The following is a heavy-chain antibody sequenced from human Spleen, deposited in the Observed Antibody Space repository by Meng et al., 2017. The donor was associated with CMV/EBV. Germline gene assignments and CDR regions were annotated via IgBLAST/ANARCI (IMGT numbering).Heavy chain of an antibody. D-gene: IGHD6-19*01. CDR3: ARDSSGWYDGYFDS. CDR1: GGSMSSYY. V-gene: IGHV4-59*01. CDR2: IYYSGST. Sequence: GSLRLSCTVSGGSMSSYYWTWIRQSPVMGLEWIGYIYYSGSTNYNPSLNSRLSISIDKSKNQFSLNLRSVTAADTAVYYCARDSSGWYDGYFDSWGQGTLVTVSS. J-gene: IGHJ4*02.